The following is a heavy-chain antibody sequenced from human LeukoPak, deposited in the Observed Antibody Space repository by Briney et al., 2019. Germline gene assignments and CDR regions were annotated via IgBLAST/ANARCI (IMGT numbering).Heavy chain of an antibody. V-gene: IGHV3-23*01. D-gene: IGHD2-15*01. Sequence: GGSLRLSCVASGFTFSTYAMSWVRQAPGKGLEWVSTVSTSGGSTYYADSVKGRFTISRDNSKNTQYLQMNSLRAEDTAIYYCLGYCSGGRCYSGGHWGQGTLVTASS. CDR1: GFTFSTYA. CDR3: LGYCSGGRCYSGGH. CDR2: VSTSGGST. J-gene: IGHJ4*02.